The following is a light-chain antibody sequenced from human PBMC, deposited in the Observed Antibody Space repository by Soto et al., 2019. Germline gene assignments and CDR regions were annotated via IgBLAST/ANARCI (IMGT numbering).Light chain of an antibody. J-gene: IGKJ3*01. CDR1: QSISSW. CDR3: QQTHSLPLS. CDR2: DAS. Sequence: DIQMTQSPSTLSASVGDRVTITCRASQSISSWLAWYQQKPGKAPKLLIYDASSLESGVPSRFSGSGFGTDFTLSISSLQPEDFATYYCQQTHSLPLSFGPGTKVDIK. V-gene: IGKV1-5*01.